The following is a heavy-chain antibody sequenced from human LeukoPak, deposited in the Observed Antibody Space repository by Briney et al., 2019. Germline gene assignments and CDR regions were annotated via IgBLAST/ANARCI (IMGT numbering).Heavy chain of an antibody. CDR2: IKQDGSEK. V-gene: IGHV3-7*05. CDR3: ARGALDY. Sequence: GGSLRLSCAASGGTFSSYWMSWVRQAPGKGLEWVANIKQDGSEKYYVDSVKGRFTISRDTAKNSLYLQMNRLRAEDTAVYCCARGALDYWGQGTLVTVSS. J-gene: IGHJ4*02. CDR1: GGTFSSYW.